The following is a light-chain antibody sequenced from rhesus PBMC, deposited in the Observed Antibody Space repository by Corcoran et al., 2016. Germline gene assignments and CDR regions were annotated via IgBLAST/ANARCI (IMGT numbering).Light chain of an antibody. CDR2: DAS. CDR3: QQSDDLWT. Sequence: WRAGQSVGTSLAWYQQKPGQAPRLLIYDASRRATGLPDRFSGSGSGTAFTLTIFSLEPEEGGIYYCQQSDDLWTFGQGTKVEIK. J-gene: IGKJ1*01. CDR1: QSVGTS. V-gene: IGKV3-24*04.